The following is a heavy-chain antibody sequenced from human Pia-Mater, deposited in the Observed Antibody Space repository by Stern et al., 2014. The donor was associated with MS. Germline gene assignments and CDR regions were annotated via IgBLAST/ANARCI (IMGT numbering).Heavy chain of an antibody. Sequence: QVQLVPSGAEVKKPGSSVKVSCKASGGTFNVYAINWLRQAPGQGLEWMGGIIPIFGTANYAQKFQGRVTITADESTRTSSMQLSSLRYDDTAVYYCARDGRHTDNYGLDVWGQGTTVTVSS. J-gene: IGHJ6*02. CDR2: IIPIFGTA. CDR1: GGTFNVYA. V-gene: IGHV1-69*12. D-gene: IGHD3-9*01. CDR3: ARDGRHTDNYGLDV.